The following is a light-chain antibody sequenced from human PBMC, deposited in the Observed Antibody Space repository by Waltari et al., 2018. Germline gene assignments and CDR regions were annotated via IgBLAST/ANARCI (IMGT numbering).Light chain of an antibody. V-gene: IGKV3-11*01. J-gene: IGKJ4*01. CDR2: DAS. CDR1: QSVSSY. CDR3: LQASSFPLT. Sequence: EIVLTQSPATLSLSPGERATLSCRASQSVSSYLAWYQQKPGQAPRLLIYDASNRATGIPARFSGSGSGTDFTLTISSLEPEDFATYYCLQASSFPLTLGGGTKVEIK.